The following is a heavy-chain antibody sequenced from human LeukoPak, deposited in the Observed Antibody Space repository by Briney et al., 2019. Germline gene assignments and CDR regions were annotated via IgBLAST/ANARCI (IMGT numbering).Heavy chain of an antibody. CDR1: GGSFSGYA. CDR3: ARVRDCSSTSCYAWDC. D-gene: IGHD2-2*01. V-gene: IGHV1-69*04. CDR2: VIVMLGIA. Sequence: SVKVSCKASGGSFSGYAISWVRQAPGQGLEWMGRVIVMLGIANYAQKFQGRVTMTADKSTSTAYMELSSLRSEDTAVYYCARVRDCSSTSCYAWDCWGQGTLVTVSS. J-gene: IGHJ4*02.